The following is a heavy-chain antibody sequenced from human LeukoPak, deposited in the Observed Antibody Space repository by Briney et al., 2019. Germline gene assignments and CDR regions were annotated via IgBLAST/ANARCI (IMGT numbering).Heavy chain of an antibody. V-gene: IGHV2-70*11. CDR3: ARTCPYYYDSSGYPDY. CDR1: GFSLSTSGMC. J-gene: IGHJ4*02. D-gene: IGHD3-22*01. Sequence: SGPTLVNPXQTLTLTCTFSGFSLSTSGMCVSWIRQPPGKALEWLARIDWHDDKYYSTSLKTRLTISKDTSKNQVVLTMTNMDPVDTATYYCARTCPYYYDSSGYPDYWGQGTLVTVSS. CDR2: IDWHDDK.